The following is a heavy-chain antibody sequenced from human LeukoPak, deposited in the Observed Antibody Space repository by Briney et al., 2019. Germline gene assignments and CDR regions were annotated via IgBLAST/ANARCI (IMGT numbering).Heavy chain of an antibody. D-gene: IGHD5-12*01. J-gene: IGHJ4*02. CDR1: GGSVNSGSHY. Sequence: SETLSPTCTVSGGSVNSGSHYWCWIRQPPGKGLEWIGYIYYSGSTNYNPSLKSRVTMSLDTSKNQFSLNLNSVTAADTAVYYCARDPGYSGIDYWGQGTLVTVSS. CDR3: ARDPGYSGIDY. V-gene: IGHV4-61*01. CDR2: IYYSGST.